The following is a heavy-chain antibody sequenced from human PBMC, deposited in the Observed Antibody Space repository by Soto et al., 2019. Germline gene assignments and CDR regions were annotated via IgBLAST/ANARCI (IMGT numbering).Heavy chain of an antibody. CDR2: ISAYNGNT. D-gene: IGHD6-19*01. V-gene: IGHV1-18*01. J-gene: IGHJ4*02. CDR1: GYTFTSYG. Sequence: ASVKVSCRASGYTFTSYGISGVRQAPGQGLEWMGWISAYNGNTNYAQKLQGRVTMTTDTSTSTAYMELRSLRSDDTAVYYCAREIAVAGHYYFDYWGQGTLVTVSS. CDR3: AREIAVAGHYYFDY.